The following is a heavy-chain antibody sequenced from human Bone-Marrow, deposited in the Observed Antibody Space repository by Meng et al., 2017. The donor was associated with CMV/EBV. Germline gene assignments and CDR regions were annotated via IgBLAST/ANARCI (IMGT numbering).Heavy chain of an antibody. CDR2: TRNKADGETT. Sequence: GESLKISCAASGFTFSSYWMSWVRQAPGKGLEWVGRTRNKADGETTDYAASVKGRFTISRDDSKNSLYLQMNSLKTEDTAVYYCARDRHCSSPTCYTGFDYWGQGTRVTGSS. CDR3: ARDRHCSSPTCYTGFDY. D-gene: IGHD2-2*02. V-gene: IGHV3-72*01. J-gene: IGHJ4*02. CDR1: GFTFSSYW.